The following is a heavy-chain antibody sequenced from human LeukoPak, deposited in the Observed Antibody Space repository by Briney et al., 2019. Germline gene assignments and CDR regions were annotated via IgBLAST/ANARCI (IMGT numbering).Heavy chain of an antibody. Sequence: SETLSLTCTVSGGSISDYYWSWVRLPPGKGLEYIGYIHNDEPTNYSPSLNSRVTISLDASKNQFSLKLTSVTAADSAVYYCVAMSLTRFDPWGQGALVTVSS. CDR3: VAMSLTRFDP. CDR2: IHNDEPT. V-gene: IGHV4-59*01. J-gene: IGHJ5*02. CDR1: GGSISDYY.